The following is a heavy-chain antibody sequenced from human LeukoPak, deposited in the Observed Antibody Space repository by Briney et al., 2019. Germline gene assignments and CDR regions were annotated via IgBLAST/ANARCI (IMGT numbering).Heavy chain of an antibody. V-gene: IGHV4-59*01. CDR3: ARDRVGIWFGEFDY. CDR2: IYYSGST. Sequence: SETLSLTCTVSGGSISSYYWSWIRQPPGKGLEWIGYIYYSGSTNYSPSLKSRVTISVDTSKNQFSLKLSSVTAADTAVYYCARDRVGIWFGEFDYWGQGTLVTASS. CDR1: GGSISSYY. J-gene: IGHJ4*02. D-gene: IGHD3-10*01.